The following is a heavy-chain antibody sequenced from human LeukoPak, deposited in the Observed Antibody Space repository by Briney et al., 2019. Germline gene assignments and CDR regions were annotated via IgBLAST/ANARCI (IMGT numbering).Heavy chain of an antibody. CDR3: ARRGYSYGYLGYYYYYYMDV. J-gene: IGHJ6*03. V-gene: IGHV3-30*01. D-gene: IGHD5-18*01. Sequence: GGSLRLSCAASGFTFSSYATHWVRQAPGKGLEWVAVISYDGSNKYYADSVKGRFTISRDNSKNTLYLQMNSLRAEDTAVYYCARRGYSYGYLGYYYYYYMDVWGKGTTVTVSS. CDR2: ISYDGSNK. CDR1: GFTFSSYA.